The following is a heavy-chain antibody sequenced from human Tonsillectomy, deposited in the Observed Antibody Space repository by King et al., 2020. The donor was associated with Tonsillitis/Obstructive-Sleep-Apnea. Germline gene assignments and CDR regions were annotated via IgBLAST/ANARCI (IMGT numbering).Heavy chain of an antibody. CDR3: AKDLTTTGYYGMDL. Sequence: VQLVESGGGLVQAGGSLRLSCADSGFTFSSYAMGWVRQAPGKGLEWVSPISVSVGSTDYADSVKGRFTISRDNSKNTLYLQMNSLRAEDTAVYYCAKDLTTTGYYGMDLWGQGTTVTVSS. CDR1: GFTFSSYA. J-gene: IGHJ6*02. CDR2: ISVSVGST. V-gene: IGHV3-23*04. D-gene: IGHD4-11*01.